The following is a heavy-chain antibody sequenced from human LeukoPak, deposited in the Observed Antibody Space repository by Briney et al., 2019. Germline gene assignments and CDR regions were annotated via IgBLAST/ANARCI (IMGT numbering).Heavy chain of an antibody. CDR3: ARDLNRYGESDP. Sequence: GGSLRLSCAASGFTVSSNYMSWVRQAPGKGLEWVSVIYSGVSTYYADSVKGRFTSSRDKSKNTLYLQMNSLRAEDAAVYYCARDLNRYGESDPWGQGTLVTVSS. V-gene: IGHV3-53*01. J-gene: IGHJ5*02. CDR2: IYSGVST. D-gene: IGHD5-18*01. CDR1: GFTVSSNY.